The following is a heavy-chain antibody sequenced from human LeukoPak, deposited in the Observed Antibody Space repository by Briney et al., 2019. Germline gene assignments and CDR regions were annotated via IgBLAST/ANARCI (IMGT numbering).Heavy chain of an antibody. CDR1: GYTFTGYY. V-gene: IGHV1-2*06. J-gene: IGHJ4*02. Sequence: ASVKVSCKASGYTFTGYYMRWVRQAPGQGLEWMGRINPNGGGTNYAQKFQGRVTMTSDTSISTAYMELSRLRSDDTAVYYCARERKITIFGVACDYWGQGTLVTVSS. CDR3: ARERKITIFGVACDY. CDR2: INPNGGGT. D-gene: IGHD3-3*01.